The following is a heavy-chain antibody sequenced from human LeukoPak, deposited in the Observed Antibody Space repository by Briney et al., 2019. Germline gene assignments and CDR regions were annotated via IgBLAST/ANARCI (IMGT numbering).Heavy chain of an antibody. CDR3: ARDISSGWYDGEDY. CDR2: IWYDGSNK. V-gene: IGHV3-33*01. CDR1: GFTFSSYG. D-gene: IGHD6-19*01. Sequence: HPGGSLRLSCAASGFTFSSYGMHWVRQAPGKGLEWVAVIWYDGSNKYYADSVKGRFTISRDNSKNTLYLQMNSLRAEDTAVYYCARDISSGWYDGEDYWGQGTLVTVSS. J-gene: IGHJ4*02.